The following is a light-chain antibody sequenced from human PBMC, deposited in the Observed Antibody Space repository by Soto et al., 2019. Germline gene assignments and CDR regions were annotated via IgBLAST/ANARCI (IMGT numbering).Light chain of an antibody. CDR2: LAS. J-gene: IGKJ5*01. CDR1: QSLLHSTGYNY. V-gene: IGKV2-28*01. Sequence: DIVMTQSPLSLPVTPGEPASISCRSSQSLLHSTGYNYLDWYLQKPGQSPQLLISLASNRASGARASFSGSGTGTDFTLKISRVEAEDVGIYYCMRALETPPITFGQGTRLEIK. CDR3: MRALETPPIT.